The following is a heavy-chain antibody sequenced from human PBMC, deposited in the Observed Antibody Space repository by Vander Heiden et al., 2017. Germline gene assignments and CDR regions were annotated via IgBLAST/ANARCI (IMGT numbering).Heavy chain of an antibody. CDR3: ARDRSLAEEWYFDL. Sequence: QVQLQESGPGLVTPSETLSLTCTVSGGSISRYYWSWIRQPAGKGLEWIGRIYTSGSTNYNPSLKSRVTMSVDTSKNQFSLKLSSVTAADTAVYYCARDRSLAEEWYFDLWGRGTLVTVSS. CDR1: GGSISRYY. CDR2: IYTSGST. J-gene: IGHJ2*01. V-gene: IGHV4-4*07. D-gene: IGHD3-16*01.